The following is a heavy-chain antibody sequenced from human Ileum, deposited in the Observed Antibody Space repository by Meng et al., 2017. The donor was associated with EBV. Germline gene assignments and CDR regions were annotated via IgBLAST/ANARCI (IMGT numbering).Heavy chain of an antibody. CDR1: GYSISTTNW. CDR2: IYYSGTT. J-gene: IGHJ4*02. V-gene: IGHV4-28*01. Sequence: QGQLQESGPGLVKPSDTLSRTCAVSGYSISTTNWWGWIRQPPGKGLEWIGHIYYSGTTYNNPSLKSRVTMSIDPSKNQFSLKLSSVTAVDTAVYYCARNSESGSYIDYWGLGTLVTVSS. D-gene: IGHD1-26*01. CDR3: ARNSESGSYIDY.